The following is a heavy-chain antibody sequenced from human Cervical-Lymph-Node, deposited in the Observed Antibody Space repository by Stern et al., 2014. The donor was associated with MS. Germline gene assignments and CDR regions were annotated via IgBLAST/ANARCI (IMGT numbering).Heavy chain of an antibody. CDR3: ARQYSDDSSGWVDQ. D-gene: IGHD3-22*01. J-gene: IGHJ4*02. V-gene: IGHV1-18*01. CDR2: ISEYNRKG. Sequence: QDQLVQSGAEVKKPGASVKVSCKTSGYSFTSPGISWVRQAPGQGLEWMGWISEYNRKGNYAQKLQGRFTMTTDTSTSTAYMELRSLRSDDTAVYYCARQYSDDSSGWVDQWGQGTLGTVSS. CDR1: GYSFTSPG.